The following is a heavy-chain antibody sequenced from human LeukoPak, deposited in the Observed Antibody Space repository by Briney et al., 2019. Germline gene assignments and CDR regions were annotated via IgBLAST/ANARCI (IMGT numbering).Heavy chain of an antibody. CDR2: ISSNGGST. CDR3: ARGAEWLRFGDFDY. V-gene: IGHV3-64*01. J-gene: IGHJ4*02. Sequence: PGGSLRLSCAASGFTFSSYAMHWVRQASGKGLEYVSAISSNGGSTYYANSVKGRFTISRDNSKNTLYLQMGSLRAEDMAVYYCARGAEWLRFGDFDYWGQGTLVTVSS. CDR1: GFTFSSYA. D-gene: IGHD5-12*01.